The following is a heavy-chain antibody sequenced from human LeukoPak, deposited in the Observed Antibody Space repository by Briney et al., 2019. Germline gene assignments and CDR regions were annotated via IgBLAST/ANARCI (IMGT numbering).Heavy chain of an antibody. D-gene: IGHD6-19*01. J-gene: IGHJ4*02. CDR1: GFTFSSYE. V-gene: IGHV3-48*03. CDR3: ARDASPSPVAGTNYFDY. Sequence: GGSLRLSCAASGFTFSSYEMNWVRQAPGKGLEWVSYISSSGSTIYYADSVKGRFTISRDNAKNSLCLQMNSLRAEDTAVYYCARDASPSPVAGTNYFDYWGQGTLVTVSS. CDR2: ISSSGSTI.